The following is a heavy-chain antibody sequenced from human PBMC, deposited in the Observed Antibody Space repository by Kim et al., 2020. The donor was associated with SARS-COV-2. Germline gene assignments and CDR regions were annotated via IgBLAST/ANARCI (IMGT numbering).Heavy chain of an antibody. CDR3: ARQGQQQAFDM. V-gene: IGHV5-51*01. CDR2: DT. Sequence: DTRYNPSLQGRVTFSVDNYISTVHLQWGNLKASDTAMYYCARQGQQQAFDMWGQGTMVTVSS. J-gene: IGHJ3*02. D-gene: IGHD6-13*01.